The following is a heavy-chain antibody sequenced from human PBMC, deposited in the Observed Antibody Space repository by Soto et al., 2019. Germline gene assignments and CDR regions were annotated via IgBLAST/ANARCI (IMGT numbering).Heavy chain of an antibody. V-gene: IGHV3-23*01. Sequence: EVQLLESGGGLVQPGGSLRLSCAASGFTFSRYVMSWVRQAPGKGLEWVSAITGSGGSTYYVDSVKGRFTISRDNSKNPLYLQLNSLRVEDTAAYYCAKEEDYGDYKTIDYWGQGTLVAVSS. CDR1: GFTFSRYV. CDR3: AKEEDYGDYKTIDY. J-gene: IGHJ4*02. CDR2: ITGSGGST. D-gene: IGHD4-17*01.